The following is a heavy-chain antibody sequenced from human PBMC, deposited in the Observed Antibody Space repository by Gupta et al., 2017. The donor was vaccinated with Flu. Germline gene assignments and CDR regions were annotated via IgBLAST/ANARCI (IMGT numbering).Heavy chain of an antibody. CDR2: IIPIFGTA. CDR1: GGTFSSYA. D-gene: IGHD6-13*01. J-gene: IGHJ6*03. CDR3: ARGLYQQQLVPYYYYYMDV. Sequence: QVQLVQSGAEVKKPGPSVKVSCKASGGTFSSYAISWVRQAPGQGLEWMGGIIPIFGTANYAQKFQGRVTITADESTSTAYMELSSLRSEDTAVYYCARGLYQQQLVPYYYYYMDVWGKGTTVTVSS. V-gene: IGHV1-69*01.